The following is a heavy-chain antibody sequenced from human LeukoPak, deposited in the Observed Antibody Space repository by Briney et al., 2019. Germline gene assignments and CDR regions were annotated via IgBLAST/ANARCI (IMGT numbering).Heavy chain of an antibody. Sequence: GGSLRLSCAGSGFMFSKYWMTWVRQAPGKGLEWVANIRQDGIRQYYLDSVEGRFSMSRDNAQSSLFLQMNNLRVEDTAIYYCVRDDDYERDDMWYDALDVWGPGTRVTVSS. CDR2: IRQDGIRQ. J-gene: IGHJ3*01. CDR1: GFMFSKYW. V-gene: IGHV3-7*01. CDR3: VRDDDYERDDMWYDALDV. D-gene: IGHD3-22*01.